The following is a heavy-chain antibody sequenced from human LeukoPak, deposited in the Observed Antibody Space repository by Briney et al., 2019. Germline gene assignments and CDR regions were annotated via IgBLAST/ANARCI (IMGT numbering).Heavy chain of an antibody. J-gene: IGHJ6*02. CDR1: GFTFSSYS. CDR3: ARDLKDDFWSGYPVYYYYYGMDV. CDR2: ISSSSSYI. V-gene: IGHV3-21*01. D-gene: IGHD3-3*01. Sequence: GGSLRLSCAASGFTFSSYSMNWVRQAPGKGLEWVSPISSSSSYIYYADSVKGRFTISRDNAKNSLYLQMNSLRAEDMAVYYCARDLKDDFWSGYPVYYYYYGMDVWGQGTTVTVSS.